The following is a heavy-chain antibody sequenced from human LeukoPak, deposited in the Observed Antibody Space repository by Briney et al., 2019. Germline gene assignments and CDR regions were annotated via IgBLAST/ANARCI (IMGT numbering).Heavy chain of an antibody. J-gene: IGHJ4*02. CDR3: ARVSSPSCPFDY. V-gene: IGHV4-31*03. Sequence: SQTLSLTCTVSGGSISSGGYYWSWIRQHPGKGLEWIGYIYCSGSTYYNPSLKSRVTISVDTSKNQFSLKLSSVTAADTAVYYCARVSSPSCPFDYWGQGTLVNVSS. CDR2: IYCSGST. CDR1: GGSISSGGYY. D-gene: IGHD2-2*01.